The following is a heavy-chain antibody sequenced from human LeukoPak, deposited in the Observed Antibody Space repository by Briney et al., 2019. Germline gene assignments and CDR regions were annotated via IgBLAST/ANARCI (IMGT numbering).Heavy chain of an antibody. Sequence: ASVKVSCKASGYTFTSYGISWVRQAPGQGLEWMGRIIPILGIANYAQKSQGRVTITADKSTSTAYMELSSLRSEDTAVYYCARDRGPYCSSTSCYYNWFDPWGQGTLVTVSS. CDR1: GYTFTSYG. D-gene: IGHD2-2*01. CDR3: ARDRGPYCSSTSCYYNWFDP. J-gene: IGHJ5*02. CDR2: IIPILGIA. V-gene: IGHV1-69*04.